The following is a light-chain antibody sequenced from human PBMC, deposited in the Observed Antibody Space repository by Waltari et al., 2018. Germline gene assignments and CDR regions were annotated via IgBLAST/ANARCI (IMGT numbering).Light chain of an antibody. J-gene: IGLJ3*02. CDR3: FSFTPTSRLAM. Sequence: QSALTQPASVSGSPGQSITISCTGTSNYIGGHDFVSWYQQHPGQAPKLLIYDVTKRPSGNSILFSGSKSCNTASLTISGLQAEDEADYYCFSFTPTSRLAMFAGGTKLTV. CDR1: SNYIGGHDF. V-gene: IGLV2-14*03. CDR2: DVT.